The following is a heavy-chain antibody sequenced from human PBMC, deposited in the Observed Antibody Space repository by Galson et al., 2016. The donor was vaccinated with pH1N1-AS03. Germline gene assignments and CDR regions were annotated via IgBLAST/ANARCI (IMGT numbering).Heavy chain of an antibody. V-gene: IGHV3-7*01. CDR1: GFAFSRYW. D-gene: IGHD4-17*01. Sequence: LRLSCAASGFAFSRYWMSWVRQAPGKGLEWVANLNPDGDYKQYVDSVKGRFTISRDNTRNSLYLQKNSLRVEETAIYYCGPNPEYGEGAYWGQGALVTVSS. CDR2: LNPDGDYK. CDR3: GPNPEYGEGAY. J-gene: IGHJ4*02.